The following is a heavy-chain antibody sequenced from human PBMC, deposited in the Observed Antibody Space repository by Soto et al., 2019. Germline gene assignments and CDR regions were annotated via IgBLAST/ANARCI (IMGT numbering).Heavy chain of an antibody. Sequence: EVQLVESGEGLVQPGGSLRLSCAASEFTFSSYAMHWVRQAPGKGLEYVSAISSSGDRTYYADSVKGRFTISRDNSKNTLYLQMGSLRAEDMAVYYCARGGDVVVPAAIMYFDYWGQGTLVTVSS. D-gene: IGHD2-2*01. J-gene: IGHJ4*02. V-gene: IGHV3-64*02. CDR3: ARGGDVVVPAAIMYFDY. CDR1: EFTFSSYA. CDR2: ISSSGDRT.